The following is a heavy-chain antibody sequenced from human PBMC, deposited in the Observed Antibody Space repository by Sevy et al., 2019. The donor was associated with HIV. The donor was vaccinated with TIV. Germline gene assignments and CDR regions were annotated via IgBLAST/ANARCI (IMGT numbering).Heavy chain of an antibody. CDR1: GYTFTSYY. V-gene: IGHV1-46*01. CDR3: ARDGDSVVHPEYYFDY. D-gene: IGHD2-21*01. CDR2: INPSGGST. Sequence: ASVKVSCKASGYTFTSYYMHWVRQAPGQGLEWMGIINPSGGSTSYAQKFQGRVTMTRDTSTSTVYMELSSLRSEDTAVYYCARDGDSVVHPEYYFDYWGQGTLVTVSS. J-gene: IGHJ4*02.